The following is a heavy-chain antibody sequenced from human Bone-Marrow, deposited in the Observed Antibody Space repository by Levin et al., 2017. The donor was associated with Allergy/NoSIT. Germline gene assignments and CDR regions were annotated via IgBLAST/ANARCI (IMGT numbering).Heavy chain of an antibody. CDR2: ISHDGNNK. D-gene: IGHD5-12*01. Sequence: GGSLRLSCAASAFTFSTYAMHWVRQAPGKGLEWVAVISHDGNNKYYSDSVRGRFTISRDNDKDIQLQQMNSLRGEDTAVYFCARERSGYDTWDAFDIWGQGTMVIVAS. J-gene: IGHJ3*02. CDR1: AFTFSTYA. CDR3: ARERSGYDTWDAFDI. V-gene: IGHV3-30-3*01.